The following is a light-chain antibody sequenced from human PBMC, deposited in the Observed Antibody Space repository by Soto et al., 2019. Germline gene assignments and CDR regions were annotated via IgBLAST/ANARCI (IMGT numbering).Light chain of an antibody. J-gene: IGLJ1*01. CDR2: EVD. V-gene: IGLV2-14*01. CDR3: SSHRSSGPIFV. Sequence: QTVLTHSASLSGSPGQSITISCTGSNSDVGGYNYVSWYQQHPGKAPKLMIYEVDNRPSGVSNRFSGSKSGNTASLTISGLQAEDEADYYCSSHRSSGPIFVFGTGTKVTVL. CDR1: NSDVGGYNY.